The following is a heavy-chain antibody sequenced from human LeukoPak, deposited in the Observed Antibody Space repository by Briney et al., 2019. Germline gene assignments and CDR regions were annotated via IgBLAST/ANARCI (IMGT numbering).Heavy chain of an antibody. Sequence: GGSLRLSCAASGFTFSYHWMTWVRQAPGKGLEWVANIKNDGAVKNYVDSVKGRFTISRDNAKNSLYLQMNSLRAEDTAVYYCAREVDIVVVPAATYYYYYGMDVWGQGTTVTVSS. CDR3: AREVDIVVVPAATYYYYYGMDV. D-gene: IGHD2-2*01. V-gene: IGHV3-7*01. CDR2: IKNDGAVK. J-gene: IGHJ6*02. CDR1: GFTFSYHW.